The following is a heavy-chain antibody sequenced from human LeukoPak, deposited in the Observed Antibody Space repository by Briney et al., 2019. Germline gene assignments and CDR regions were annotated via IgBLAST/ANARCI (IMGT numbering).Heavy chain of an antibody. CDR2: IIPIFGTA. CDR1: GGTFSSYA. D-gene: IGHD2-2*01. J-gene: IGHJ4*02. CDR3: ARTGDCSSTSCRSTDY. V-gene: IGHV1-69*13. Sequence: VASAKVSCKASGGTFSSYAISWVRQAPGQGLEWMGGIIPIFGTANYAQKFQGRVTITADESTSTAYMELSSLRSEDTAVYYCARTGDCSSTSCRSTDYWGQGTLVTVSS.